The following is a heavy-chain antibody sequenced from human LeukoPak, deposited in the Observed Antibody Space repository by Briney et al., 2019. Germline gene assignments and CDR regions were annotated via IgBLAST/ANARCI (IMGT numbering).Heavy chain of an antibody. D-gene: IGHD6-19*01. Sequence: PGGSLRLSCAASGFTFSDEYMSRIRQAPGKGLEWVSYISNSGSYTNYADSVKGRFTIPRDNAKNSLYLQMNSLRAEDTAVYYCARSRGAGPGAYFDYWGQGTLITVSS. V-gene: IGHV3-11*03. CDR2: ISNSGSYT. CDR3: ARSRGAGPGAYFDY. CDR1: GFTFSDEY. J-gene: IGHJ4*02.